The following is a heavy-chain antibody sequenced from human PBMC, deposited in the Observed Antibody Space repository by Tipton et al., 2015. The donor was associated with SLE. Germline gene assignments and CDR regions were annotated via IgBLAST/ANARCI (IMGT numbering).Heavy chain of an antibody. V-gene: IGHV4-59*01. CDR2: IYYSGST. Sequence: TLSLTCTVSGGSISSYYWSWIRQPPGKGLEWIGYIYYSGSTNYNPSLKSRVTISVDTSKNQFSLKLSSVTAADTAVYYCARGRITIFGVASGWFDPWGQGTLVTVSS. CDR1: GGSISSYY. CDR3: ARGRITIFGVASGWFDP. J-gene: IGHJ5*02. D-gene: IGHD3-3*01.